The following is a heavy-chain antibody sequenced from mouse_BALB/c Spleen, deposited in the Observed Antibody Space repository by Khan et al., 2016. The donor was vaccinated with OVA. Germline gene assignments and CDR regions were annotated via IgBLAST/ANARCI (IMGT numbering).Heavy chain of an antibody. CDR1: GYTFTTYT. Sequence: QVQLQQSGAELARPGASVKMSCKASGYTFTTYTMHWVKQRPGKGLEWIGYINPSNGYTNYNQKIKDKSTLTAEQSSSTAYMQLSSLTSDYSADYYCAREGAYYRSDGWFSYWGQGTLVTVSA. J-gene: IGHJ3*01. CDR2: INPSNGYT. D-gene: IGHD2-14*01. CDR3: AREGAYYRSDGWFSY. V-gene: IGHV1-4*01.